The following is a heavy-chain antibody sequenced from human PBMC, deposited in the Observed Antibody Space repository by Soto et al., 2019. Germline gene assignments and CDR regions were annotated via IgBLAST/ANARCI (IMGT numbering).Heavy chain of an antibody. CDR3: ASGYYYDSSGYSPFDY. V-gene: IGHV1-18*01. D-gene: IGHD3-22*01. J-gene: IGHJ4*02. CDR1: GYTFTSYA. CDR2: ISAYNGNT. Sequence: EASVKVSCKASGYTFTSYAISWVRQAPGQGLEWMGWISAYNGNTNHAQKLQGRVTMTTDTSASTAYMELRSLRSDDTAVYYCASGYYYDSSGYSPFDYWGQGTLVTVSS.